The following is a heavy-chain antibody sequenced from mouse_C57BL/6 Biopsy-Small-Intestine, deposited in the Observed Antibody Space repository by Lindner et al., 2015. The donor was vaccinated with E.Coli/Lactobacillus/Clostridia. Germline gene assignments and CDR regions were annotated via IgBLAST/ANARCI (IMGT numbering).Heavy chain of an antibody. CDR2: ISGYNGDT. J-gene: IGHJ4*01. V-gene: IGHV1-20*01. CDR3: ARDLGSYCSGGSCYSGTY. Sequence: SVKVSARLLVTPLPPTVSTGCDRPLDKGFEWMGWISGYNGDTNYAQKFQGRITMTTDTSTNTTYMELRSLRSDDTAVYYCARDLGSYCSGGSCYSGTYWGQGTLVTVSS. CDR1: VTPLPPTV. D-gene: IGHD1-1*01.